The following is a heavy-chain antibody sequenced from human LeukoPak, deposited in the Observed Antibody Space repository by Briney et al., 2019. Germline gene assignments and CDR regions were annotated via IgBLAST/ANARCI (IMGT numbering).Heavy chain of an antibody. D-gene: IGHD5-18*01. CDR1: GVSITTYY. CDR3: ARGWEYSYGLQNMDV. V-gene: IGHV4-59*13. CDR2: IYHSGST. J-gene: IGHJ6*03. Sequence: KTSETLSLTCTVSGVSITTYYWSWIRQPPGKGLEWIGYIYHSGSTNYNPSLKSRVTISVDTSKNEFSLKLTSVTAADTAVYYCARGWEYSYGLQNMDVWGKGTMVTVSS.